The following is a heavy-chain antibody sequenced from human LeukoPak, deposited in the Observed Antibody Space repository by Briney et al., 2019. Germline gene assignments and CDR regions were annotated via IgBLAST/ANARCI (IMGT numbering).Heavy chain of an antibody. CDR2: IRSKTDGGAT. Sequence: GGSLGLSCAASGFTFSNAWMSWVRQAPGKGLEWVGRIRSKTDGGATDYAAPVKGRFTISRDDSKNTLYLQMNSLKTEDTAVYYCTTGYSGSYPIDYWGQGTLVTVSS. J-gene: IGHJ4*02. V-gene: IGHV3-15*01. CDR1: GFTFSNAW. CDR3: TTGYSGSYPIDY. D-gene: IGHD1-26*01.